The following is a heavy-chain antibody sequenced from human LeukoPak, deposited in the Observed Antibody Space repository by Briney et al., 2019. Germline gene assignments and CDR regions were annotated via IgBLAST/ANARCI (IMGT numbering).Heavy chain of an antibody. V-gene: IGHV3-30*04. CDR3: AKSPQHWYFDL. CDR2: ISYDGSNK. CDR1: GSTFSSYA. J-gene: IGHJ2*01. Sequence: HPGRSLRLSCAASGSTFSSYAMHWVRQAPGKGLEWVAVISYDGSNKYYADSVKGRFTISRDNSKNTLYLQMNSLRAEDTAVYYCAKSPQHWYFDLWGRGTLVTVSS.